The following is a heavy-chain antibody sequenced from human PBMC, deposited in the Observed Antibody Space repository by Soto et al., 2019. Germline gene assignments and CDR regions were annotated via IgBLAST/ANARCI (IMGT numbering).Heavy chain of an antibody. CDR1: GGSVSSESHY. V-gene: IGHV4-61*01. CDR2: IYYTGST. CDR3: ARGGSGYIWFNEY. Sequence: QVQLQESGPGLVKPSETLSLTCTVSGGSVSSESHYWSWIRQTPGKGLEWIGYIYYTGSTNYNPSLKGRVTMSVDTSRDQVSLRLRSVTRADTAVYYCARGGSGYIWFNEYWGQGTLVTVSS. D-gene: IGHD3-22*01. J-gene: IGHJ4*02.